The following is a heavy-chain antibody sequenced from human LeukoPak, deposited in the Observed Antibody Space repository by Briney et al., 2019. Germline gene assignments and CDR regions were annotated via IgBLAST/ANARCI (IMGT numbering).Heavy chain of an antibody. D-gene: IGHD3-3*01. Sequence: SETLSLTCAVYGGSFSGYYWSWIRQPPGKGLEWIGEINHSGSTNYNPSLKSRVTISVDTSKNQFSLKLSSVIAADTAVYYCARWGPLELLLPPYWYFDLWGRGTLVTVSS. CDR3: ARWGPLELLLPPYWYFDL. J-gene: IGHJ2*01. CDR2: INHSGST. CDR1: GGSFSGYY. V-gene: IGHV4-34*01.